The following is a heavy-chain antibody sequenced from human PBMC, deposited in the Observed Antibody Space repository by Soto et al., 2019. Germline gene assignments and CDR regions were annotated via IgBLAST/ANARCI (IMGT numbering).Heavy chain of an antibody. D-gene: IGHD6-19*01. V-gene: IGHV1-18*01. CDR3: AGSSGPTSYYHYMDV. J-gene: IGHJ6*03. CDR2: ISAYNGNT. Sequence: ASVKVSCKASGYTFTSYGISWVRQAPGQGLEWMGWISAYNGNTNYAQKLQGRVTMTTDTSTSTAYMELRSLRSDDTAVYYCAGSSGPTSYYHYMDVWGKGTTVTVSS. CDR1: GYTFTSYG.